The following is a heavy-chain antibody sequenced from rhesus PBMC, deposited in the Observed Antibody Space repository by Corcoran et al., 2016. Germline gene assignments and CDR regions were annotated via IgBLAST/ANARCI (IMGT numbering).Heavy chain of an antibody. CDR1: GFTFSDYY. CDR2: ICKGSERT. D-gene: IGHD7-45*01. V-gene: IGHV3-178*01. CDR3: ARANWGPDY. J-gene: IGHJ4*01. Sequence: EVQLVESGGGLTKPGGSLRLYCADSGFTFSDYYMAWVRQAPGKGLEWVSRICKGSERTWYADPGKGRFTISRESAKNTLYLQMSSLTTEDTAVYYWARANWGPDYWSQGVLVTVSS.